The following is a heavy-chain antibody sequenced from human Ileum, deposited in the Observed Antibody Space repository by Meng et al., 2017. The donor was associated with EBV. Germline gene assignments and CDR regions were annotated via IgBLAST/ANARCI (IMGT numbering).Heavy chain of an antibody. D-gene: IGHD1-1*01. Sequence: VQLQEAGPGLVKPSETLSLTCTVSGGSVTSGSYYWSWIRQPPGEGLERIGYIYYTGSTNYNPSLKSRVTISVDTSKNQFSLNLTSVTAADTAVYYCARGTGTTIAWGQGTLVTVSS. V-gene: IGHV4-61*01. CDR2: IYYTGST. CDR3: ARGTGTTIA. J-gene: IGHJ5*02. CDR1: GGSVTSGSYY.